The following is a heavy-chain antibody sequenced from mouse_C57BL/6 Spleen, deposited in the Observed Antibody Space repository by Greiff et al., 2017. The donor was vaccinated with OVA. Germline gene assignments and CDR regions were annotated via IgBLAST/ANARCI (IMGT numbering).Heavy chain of an antibody. J-gene: IGHJ1*03. CDR2: IYPGDGDT. D-gene: IGHD4-1*01. CDR1: GYVFSSSW. V-gene: IGHV1-82*01. Sequence: QVQLKQSGPELVKPGASVKISCKASGYVFSSSWMNWVKQRPGKGLEWIGRIYPGDGDTNYNGKFKGKATLTADKSSSTAYMQLSSLTSEDSAVYFCARERGELGRYFDVWGTGTTVTVSS. CDR3: ARERGELGRYFDV.